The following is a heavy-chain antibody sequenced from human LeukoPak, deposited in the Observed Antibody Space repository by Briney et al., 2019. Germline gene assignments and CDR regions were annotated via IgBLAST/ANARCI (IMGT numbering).Heavy chain of an antibody. J-gene: IGHJ4*02. D-gene: IGHD2-15*01. Sequence: GGSLRLSCAASGFTFSSSAMSWVRQAPGKGLEWVSAISNNGGYTYNADSVQGRFTISRDNSKSTLCLQMNSLRAEDTAVYYCAKQLGYCSDGSCYFPYWGQGTLVTVSS. CDR1: GFTFSSSA. CDR2: ISNNGGYT. V-gene: IGHV3-23*01. CDR3: AKQLGYCSDGSCYFPY.